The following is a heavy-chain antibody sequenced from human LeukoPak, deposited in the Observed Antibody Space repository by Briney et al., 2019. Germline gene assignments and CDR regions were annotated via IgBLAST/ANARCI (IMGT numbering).Heavy chain of an antibody. CDR2: IMQDGSEK. CDR1: GFTFSSYW. Sequence: GGSLRLSCAASGFTFSSYWMSWVRQAPGKGLEWVANIMQDGSEKYYVDSVKGRFTISRDNAKNSLYLQMNSLRAEDTAVYYCARGTIAAAGYYYFDYWGQGTQVTVSS. D-gene: IGHD6-13*01. J-gene: IGHJ4*02. CDR3: ARGTIAAAGYYYFDY. V-gene: IGHV3-7*04.